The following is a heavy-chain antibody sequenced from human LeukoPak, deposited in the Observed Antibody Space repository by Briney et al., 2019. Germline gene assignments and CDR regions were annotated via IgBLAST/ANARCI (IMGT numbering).Heavy chain of an antibody. CDR1: GGSISSSSYY. D-gene: IGHD3-9*01. V-gene: IGHV4-39*01. Sequence: SETLSLTCTVSGGSISSSSYYWGWIRQPPGKGLEWNGSIYYSGSTYYNPSLKSRVTISVDTSKNQFSLKLSSVTAADTAVYYCARHSDWGYYFDYWGQGTLVTVSS. J-gene: IGHJ4*02. CDR3: ARHSDWGYYFDY. CDR2: IYYSGST.